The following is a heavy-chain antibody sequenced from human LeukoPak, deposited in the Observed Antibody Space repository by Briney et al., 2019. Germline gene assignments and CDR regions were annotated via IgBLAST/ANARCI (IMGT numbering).Heavy chain of an antibody. V-gene: IGHV3-73*01. Sequence: GGSLRLSCAASGFTFSGSGIHWVRQAPGKGLEWVGRIRSKGNNYATAYAASVEGRFTISRDDSKSTAYLQMNNLKTEDTAVYYCTRHTIDYWGQGTLVTVSS. J-gene: IGHJ4*02. CDR2: IRSKGNNYAT. CDR1: GFTFSGSG. CDR3: TRHTIDY.